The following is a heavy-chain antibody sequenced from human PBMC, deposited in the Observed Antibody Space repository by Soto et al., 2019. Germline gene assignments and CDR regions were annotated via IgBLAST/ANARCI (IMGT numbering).Heavy chain of an antibody. Sequence: QVQLVESGGGVVQPGRSLRLSCAASGFPFSSYGMHWVRQAPGKGLDWVGVIWYDGSNKDYAESVKGRFTISRDNSKNTLYLQMNSLRAEDTAVYYCAKAQRYYDFWSGTGYYYYGMDVWGQGTTVTVSS. CDR3: AKAQRYYDFWSGTGYYYYGMDV. J-gene: IGHJ6*02. D-gene: IGHD3-3*01. V-gene: IGHV3-33*06. CDR1: GFPFSSYG. CDR2: IWYDGSNK.